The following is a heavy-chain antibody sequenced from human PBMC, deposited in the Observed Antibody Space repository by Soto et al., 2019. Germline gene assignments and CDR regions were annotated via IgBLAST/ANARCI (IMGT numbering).Heavy chain of an antibody. V-gene: IGHV3-21*01. D-gene: IGHD3-16*01. CDR2: ISSSSSYI. CDR1: AFTFSTYT. J-gene: IGHJ3*02. Sequence: EVQLVESGGGLVKPGGSLRLSCTASAFTFSTYTMHWVRQAPGKGLEWVSSISSSSSYIYYADSLKGRFTISRDNDKNSLYLQMNSLRGEDTAVYYCTRDQNDRREGGDDPFGFDIWGQGTMVTVSS. CDR3: TRDQNDRREGGDDPFGFDI.